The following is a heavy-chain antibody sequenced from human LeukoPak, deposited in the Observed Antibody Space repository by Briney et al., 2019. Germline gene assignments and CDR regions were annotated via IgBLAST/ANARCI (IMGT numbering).Heavy chain of an antibody. D-gene: IGHD3-22*01. J-gene: IGHJ3*02. V-gene: IGHV4-59*01. Sequence: PSETLSLTCTVSGDSISSYYWSWIRQPPGKGLEWIGYIYYSGSTNYNPSLKSRVTISVDTSKNQFSLKLSSVTAADTAVYYCAREEYYDSSGYPTGAFDIWGQGTMVTVSS. CDR1: GDSISSYY. CDR3: AREEYYDSSGYPTGAFDI. CDR2: IYYSGST.